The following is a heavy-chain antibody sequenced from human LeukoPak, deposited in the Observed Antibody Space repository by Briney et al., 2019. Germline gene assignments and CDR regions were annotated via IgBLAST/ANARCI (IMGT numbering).Heavy chain of an antibody. CDR2: IYTSGST. V-gene: IGHV4-4*07. CDR1: GGSISSYY. Sequence: SETLSLTCTVSGGSISSYYWSWIRQPAGKGLEWIGRIYTSGSTNYNPSLKSRVTMSVDTSKNQFSLKLSSVTAADTAVYYRARSSITMQENWFDPWGQGTLVTVSS. D-gene: IGHD3-10*01. J-gene: IGHJ5*02. CDR3: ARSSITMQENWFDP.